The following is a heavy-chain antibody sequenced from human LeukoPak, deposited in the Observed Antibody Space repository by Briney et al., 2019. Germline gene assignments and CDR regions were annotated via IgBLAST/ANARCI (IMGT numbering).Heavy chain of an antibody. CDR3: ARDGDVC. D-gene: IGHD3-10*01. CDR2: ISSSSSLI. V-gene: IGHV3-48*04. J-gene: IGHJ4*02. CDR1: GFTFSSYS. Sequence: GGSLRLSCAASGFTFSSYSMNWVRQAPGKGLEWVSYISSSSSLIYYADSVKGRFTVSRDSAKKSVDLQMNSLRVEDTAVYYCARDGDVCWGQGTLVTVSS.